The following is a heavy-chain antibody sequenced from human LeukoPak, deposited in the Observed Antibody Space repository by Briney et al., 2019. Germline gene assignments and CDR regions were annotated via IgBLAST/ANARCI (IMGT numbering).Heavy chain of an antibody. V-gene: IGHV4-34*01. Sequence: SETLSLTCAIYSESFSGYFWSWIRQPPGKGLEWIGEINYSGSTNYNPSLKSRVTISVDTSKNQFSLKLSSVTAADTAVYYCARAPMAKTYYFDYWGQGTLVTVSS. J-gene: IGHJ4*02. CDR2: INYSGST. CDR3: ARAPMAKTYYFDY. CDR1: SESFSGYF. D-gene: IGHD2-2*01.